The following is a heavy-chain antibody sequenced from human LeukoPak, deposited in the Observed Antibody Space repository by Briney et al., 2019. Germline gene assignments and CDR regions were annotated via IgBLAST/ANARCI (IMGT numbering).Heavy chain of an antibody. J-gene: IGHJ5*02. V-gene: IGHV1-18*01. CDR2: ISTYNGNT. CDR1: GYTFTTYG. Sequence: ASVKVSCKASGYTFTTYGISWVRQAPGQGLEWMGWISTYNGNTNYAQNLQDHRVTMTTDTSTSTVYMELSSLRSEDTAVYYCARGRRYDYVWGSYRYTGYVPWFDPWGQGTLVTVSS. D-gene: IGHD3-16*02. CDR3: ARGRRYDYVWGSYRYTGYVPWFDP.